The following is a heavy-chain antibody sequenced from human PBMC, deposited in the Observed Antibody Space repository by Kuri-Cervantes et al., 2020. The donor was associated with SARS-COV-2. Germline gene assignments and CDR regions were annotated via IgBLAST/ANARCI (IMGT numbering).Heavy chain of an antibody. D-gene: IGHD6-19*01. CDR1: GYTFTSYD. CDR3: AREGIAVAGTFD. V-gene: IGHV1-8*03. Sequence: ASVKVSCKASGYTFTSYDINWVRQATGQGLEWMGWMNPDSGNTGYAQKFQGRLTITRDTSISTAYMELSRLRSDDTAVYYCAREGIAVAGTFDWGQGTLVTVSS. J-gene: IGHJ4*02. CDR2: MNPDSGNT.